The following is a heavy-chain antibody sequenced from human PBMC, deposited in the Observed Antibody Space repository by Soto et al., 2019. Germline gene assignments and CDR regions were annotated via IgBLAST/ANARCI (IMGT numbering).Heavy chain of an antibody. V-gene: IGHV3-23*01. Sequence: EVQLLESGGGLVQPGGSLRLSCAASGFTFSSYAMSWVRQAPGKGLEWVSAISGTGGSTYYVDSVKGRFTISRDNSKNTLYLQMNSLRAEDTAVYYCAKGALDVWFGELPRDNWFDPWGQGTLVTVSS. D-gene: IGHD3-10*01. CDR1: GFTFSSYA. CDR2: ISGTGGST. J-gene: IGHJ5*02. CDR3: AKGALDVWFGELPRDNWFDP.